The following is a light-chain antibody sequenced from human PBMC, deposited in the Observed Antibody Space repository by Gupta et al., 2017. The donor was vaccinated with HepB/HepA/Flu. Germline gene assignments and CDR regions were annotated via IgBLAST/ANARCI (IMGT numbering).Light chain of an antibody. CDR3: QQSDSTPLS. V-gene: IGKV1-39*01. Sequence: DIQMTQSPSSLSASVGDRVTITCRASQSISSYLNWYQQKPGKAPKLLIYAASSMQSGVPSRFSGSGSGTDFTLTISRLQPEDFAIYYCQQSDSTPLSFGQGTKVEIK. CDR2: AAS. J-gene: IGKJ1*01. CDR1: QSISSY.